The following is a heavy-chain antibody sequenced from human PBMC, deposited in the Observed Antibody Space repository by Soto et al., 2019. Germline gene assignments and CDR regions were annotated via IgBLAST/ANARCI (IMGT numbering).Heavy chain of an antibody. CDR1: GFTFSNYA. V-gene: IGHV3-23*01. J-gene: IGHJ4*02. CDR2: ISHNGGST. D-gene: IGHD3-22*01. Sequence: GGSLRLSCAASGFTFSNYAMNWVRQAPGKGLEWVSSISHNGGSTFYADSVKGRLTISRDNSKNTLYLQMNSLRSEDTAVYYCARGRYYYDSSGYDYFDYWGQGTLVTVSS. CDR3: ARGRYYYDSSGYDYFDY.